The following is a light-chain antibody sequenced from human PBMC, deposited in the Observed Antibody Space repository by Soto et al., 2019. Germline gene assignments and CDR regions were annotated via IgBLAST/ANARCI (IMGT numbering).Light chain of an antibody. CDR2: KAS. V-gene: IGKV1-5*03. J-gene: IGKJ1*01. CDR1: QSVDTC. Sequence: DIQMTQSPSTLSASVGDRVTITCRASQSVDTCLAWSQQKPWKAPHLLIYKASSLETGVPSRFSGSGSVTEFTLTISNLQPDDFATYYCQQFYRYPWTCGKGTKVEIK. CDR3: QQFYRYPWT.